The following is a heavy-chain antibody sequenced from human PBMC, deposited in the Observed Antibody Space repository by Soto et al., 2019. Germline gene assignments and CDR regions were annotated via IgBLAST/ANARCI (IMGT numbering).Heavy chain of an antibody. CDR1: GGSLSSSSYY. V-gene: IGHV4-39*02. CDR3: ARLYSGSYQPDY. Sequence: PSETLSLTCTVSGGSLSSSSYYWGWIRQPPGKGLEWIGNFRYSGSTYYNPSLKSRVTISVDTSKNHLSLKMFSVTAADTAVYYCARLYSGSYQPDYWGQGTLVTVPQ. CDR2: FRYSGST. D-gene: IGHD1-26*01. J-gene: IGHJ4*02.